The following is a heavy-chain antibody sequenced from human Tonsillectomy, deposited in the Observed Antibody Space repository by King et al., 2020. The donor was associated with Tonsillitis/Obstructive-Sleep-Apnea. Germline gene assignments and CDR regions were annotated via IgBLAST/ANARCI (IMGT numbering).Heavy chain of an antibody. CDR1: GGSFSGYY. Sequence: VQLQQWGAGLLKPSETLSLTCAVYGGSFSGYYWSWICQPPGKGREWIGEINHSGSTNYNPSLKSRVTISVDTSKNQFCLKLSSVTAADTAVYYCATSGVGAIGNWFDPWGQGTLVTVSS. CDR2: INHSGST. V-gene: IGHV4-34*01. J-gene: IGHJ5*02. CDR3: ATSGVGAIGNWFDP. D-gene: IGHD1-26*01.